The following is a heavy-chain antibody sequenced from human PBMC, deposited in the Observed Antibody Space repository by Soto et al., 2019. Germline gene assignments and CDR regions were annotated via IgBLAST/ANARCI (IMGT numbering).Heavy chain of an antibody. CDR3: ARIRGSSSWYQPGVLGNYYYYGMDV. D-gene: IGHD6-13*01. Sequence: QVTLKESGPVLVNPTETLTLTCTVSGFSLSNARMGVSWIRQPPGKALEWLAHIFSNDEKSYSTSLKSRLTISKDTSKSQVVLTMTNMDPVDTATYYCARIRGSSSWYQPGVLGNYYYYGMDVWGKGTTVTVSS. CDR1: GFSLSNARMG. CDR2: IFSNDEK. J-gene: IGHJ6*04. V-gene: IGHV2-26*01.